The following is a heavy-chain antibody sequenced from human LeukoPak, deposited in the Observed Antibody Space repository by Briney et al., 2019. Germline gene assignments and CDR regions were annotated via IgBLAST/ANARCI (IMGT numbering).Heavy chain of an antibody. J-gene: IGHJ4*02. CDR3: ARSGYYDFWSGYYVY. D-gene: IGHD3-3*01. CDR1: GGSISSYY. V-gene: IGHV4-59*01. Sequence: PSETLSLTCSVSGGSISSYYWSWIRQPPGKGLEWIGYIYYSGSVNYNPSLKGRVTMSADASNNQSSLNLTSVTAADTAVYSCARSGYYDFWSGYYVYWGQGTLVTVSS. CDR2: IYYSGSV.